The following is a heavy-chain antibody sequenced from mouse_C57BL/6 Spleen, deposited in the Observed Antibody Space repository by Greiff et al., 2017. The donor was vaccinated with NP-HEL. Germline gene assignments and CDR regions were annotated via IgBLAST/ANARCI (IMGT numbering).Heavy chain of an antibody. V-gene: IGHV1-55*01. Sequence: VQLQQPGAELVKPGASVKMSCKASGYTFTSYWITWVKQRPGQGLEWIGDIYPGSGSTNYNEKFKSKATLTVDTSSSTAYMQLSSLTSEDSAVYYCARGEDGYDEKAWFAYWGQGTLVTVSA. CDR2: IYPGSGST. D-gene: IGHD2-2*01. CDR1: GYTFTSYW. J-gene: IGHJ3*01. CDR3: ARGEDGYDEKAWFAY.